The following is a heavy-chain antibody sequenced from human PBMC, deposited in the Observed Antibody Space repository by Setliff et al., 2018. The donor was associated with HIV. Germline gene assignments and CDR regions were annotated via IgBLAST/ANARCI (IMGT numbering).Heavy chain of an antibody. CDR3: ARSVRSRFLEWLRREYYYYYMDV. Sequence: SETLSLTCTVSGASSSSHYWSWIRQPPGKAPEWIGYVYNSGTTKYNPSLKSRVTISVDTSKNQFSLRLNSVTAADTAVYYCARSVRSRFLEWLRREYYYYYMDVWGKGTTVTVSS. D-gene: IGHD3-3*01. J-gene: IGHJ6*03. CDR2: VYNSGTT. CDR1: GASSSSHY. V-gene: IGHV4-59*11.